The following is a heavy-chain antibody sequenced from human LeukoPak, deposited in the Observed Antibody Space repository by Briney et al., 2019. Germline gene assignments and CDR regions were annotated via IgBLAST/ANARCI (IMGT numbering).Heavy chain of an antibody. CDR1: GFTFSNAW. CDR2: IKSKTDGGTT. J-gene: IGHJ4*02. D-gene: IGHD3-22*01. V-gene: IGHV3-15*01. CDR3: TTDWDYYDSSGYYDY. Sequence: PGGSLRLSCAASGFTFSNAWMSWVRQAPGKGLEWVGRIKSKTDGGTTDYAAPVKGRFTISRDDSKNTLYLQMNSLKTEDTAVYYCTTDWDYYDSSGYYDYWGQGTLVTVSS.